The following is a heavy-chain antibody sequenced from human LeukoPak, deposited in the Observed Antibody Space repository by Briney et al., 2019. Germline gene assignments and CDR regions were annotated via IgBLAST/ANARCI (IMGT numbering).Heavy chain of an antibody. D-gene: IGHD5-12*01. Sequence: SQTLSLTCAVFGGSISSGGYSWSWIQQPPGKGLEWIGYIYQSGSTSYNPSLKSRITISVDRSKNQFSLKLISVTAADTAVYYCARLVATQKLYSWFDPWGQGTLVTVSS. CDR1: GGSISSGGYS. CDR2: IYQSGST. CDR3: ARLVATQKLYSWFDP. V-gene: IGHV4-30-2*01. J-gene: IGHJ5*02.